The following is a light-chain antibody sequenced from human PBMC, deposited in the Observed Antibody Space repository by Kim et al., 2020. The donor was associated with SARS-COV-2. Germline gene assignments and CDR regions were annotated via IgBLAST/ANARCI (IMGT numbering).Light chain of an antibody. J-gene: IGKJ1*01. CDR1: QSINSN. CDR3: QQSYNTPKT. CDR2: AAS. V-gene: IGKV1-39*01. Sequence: ASIGDRVTITCRASQSINSNLNWYQQKPGKAPNLRIYAASSLQSGVPSRFSGSGSGTDFTLTISSLQPEDFATYYCQQSYNTPKTFGQGTKVDIK.